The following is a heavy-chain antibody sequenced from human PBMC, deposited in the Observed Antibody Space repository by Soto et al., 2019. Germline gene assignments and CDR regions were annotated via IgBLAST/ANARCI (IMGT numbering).Heavy chain of an antibody. D-gene: IGHD2-21*02. CDR3: ARVKFGDPFDF. CDR1: GYTFSNYG. J-gene: IGHJ4*02. CDR2: LNSANLNT. Sequence: QVQLVQSGTEVKRPGASVKVSCKASGYTFSNYGVSWMRQAPGQGLELVGWLNSANLNTNYEQKFQDRVSMTADTSTSTTYMKLRGLRADDTAVYYCARVKFGDPFDFWGKGTLVTVSS. V-gene: IGHV1-18*01.